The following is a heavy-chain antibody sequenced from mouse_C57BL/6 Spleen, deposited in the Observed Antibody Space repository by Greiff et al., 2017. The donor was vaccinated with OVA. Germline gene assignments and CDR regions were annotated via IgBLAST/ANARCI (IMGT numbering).Heavy chain of an antibody. CDR1: GYTFTSYW. CDR3: ASSMMLTPSYWYFDV. CDR2: IHPNSGST. V-gene: IGHV1-64*01. J-gene: IGHJ1*03. D-gene: IGHD2-3*01. Sequence: QVQLQQPGAELVKPGASVKLSCKASGYTFTSYWMHWVKQRPGQGLEWIGMIHPNSGSTNYNEKFKSKATLTVDKSSSTAYMQLSSLTSEDSAVYYCASSMMLTPSYWYFDVWGTGTTVTVSS.